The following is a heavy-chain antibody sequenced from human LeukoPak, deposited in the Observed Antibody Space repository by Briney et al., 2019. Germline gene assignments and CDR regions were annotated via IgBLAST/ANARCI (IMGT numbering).Heavy chain of an antibody. Sequence: SVKVSCKASGGTFSSYAISWVRQAPGQGLEWMGGIIPIFGTANYAQKFQGRVTITADESTSTAYMELSSLRSEDTAVYYCARGYCSSTSCYDWFDPWGQGTLVTVSS. D-gene: IGHD2-2*01. CDR3: ARGYCSSTSCYDWFDP. CDR1: GGTFSSYA. J-gene: IGHJ5*02. V-gene: IGHV1-69*13. CDR2: IIPIFGTA.